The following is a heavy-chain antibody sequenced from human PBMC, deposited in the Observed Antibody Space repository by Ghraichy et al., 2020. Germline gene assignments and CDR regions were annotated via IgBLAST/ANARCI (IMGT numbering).Heavy chain of an antibody. V-gene: IGHV3-23*01. CDR1: GFTFSSYA. CDR3: AKDFPFGGVINIPPGFDY. D-gene: IGHD3-16*02. Sequence: GGSLRLSCAASGFTFSSYAMSWVRQAPGKGLEWVSVISGSGGRTYYADSVKGRFTISRDNSKNTLYLQMNSLRAEDTAIYYCAKDFPFGGVINIPPGFDYWGQGTLVTVSS. CDR2: ISGSGGRT. J-gene: IGHJ4*02.